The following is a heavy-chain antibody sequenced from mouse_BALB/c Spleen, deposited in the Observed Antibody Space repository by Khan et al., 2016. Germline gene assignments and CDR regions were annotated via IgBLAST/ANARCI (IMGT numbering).Heavy chain of an antibody. V-gene: IGHV6-6*01. Sequence: GRREESGGGLVQPGGSMKLSCAASGFTFSDAWMDWVRQSPEKGLEWVAEIRNKANHHATYYAESVKGRFSISRDDSTGTVYLQMTNLRPEDTASYFWTRGTDWAFDYWGQGTLVTVSA. CDR3: TRGTDWAFDY. D-gene: IGHD4-1*01. CDR2: IRNKANHHAT. CDR1: GFTFSDAW. J-gene: IGHJ3*01.